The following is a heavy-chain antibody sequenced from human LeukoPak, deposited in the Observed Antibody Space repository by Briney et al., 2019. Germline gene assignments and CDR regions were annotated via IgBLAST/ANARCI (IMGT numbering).Heavy chain of an antibody. CDR2: INSSSSTI. Sequence: GGSLRLSCAASGFTFSSYSMNWVRQAPGKGLEWVSYINSSSSTIYYAHTVKGRFTISRDNAKNSLYLQMNSLRAEDTAVYYCAREAYGSSWYGAFDIWGQGTMVTVSS. CDR1: GFTFSSYS. V-gene: IGHV3-48*04. CDR3: AREAYGSSWYGAFDI. J-gene: IGHJ3*02. D-gene: IGHD6-13*01.